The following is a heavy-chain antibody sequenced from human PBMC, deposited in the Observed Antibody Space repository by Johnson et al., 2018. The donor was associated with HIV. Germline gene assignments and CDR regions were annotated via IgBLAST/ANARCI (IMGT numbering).Heavy chain of an antibody. V-gene: IGHV3-20*04. D-gene: IGHD3-22*01. CDR1: GFTFDHYV. J-gene: IGHJ3*02. CDR3: TRSPVRYDSRGFYYDDAFDI. CDR2: MGWNDGTT. Sequence: VQLVESGGGVVRPGGSLRLYCAASGFTFDHYVMTWVRQIPGKGLEWVCGMGWNDGTTGYADSVKGRFTISRDNAKNSLYLQMNSLRAEDTALYYCTRSPVRYDSRGFYYDDAFDIWGQGTMVTVSS.